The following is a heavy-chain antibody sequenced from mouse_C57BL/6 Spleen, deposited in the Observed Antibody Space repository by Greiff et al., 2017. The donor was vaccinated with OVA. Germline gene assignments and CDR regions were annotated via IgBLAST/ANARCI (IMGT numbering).Heavy chain of an antibody. J-gene: IGHJ1*03. CDR3: AGGDSWYFDV. CDR1: GFTFSDYG. CDR2: ISSGSSTI. Sequence: DVMLVESGGGLVKPGGSLKLSCAASGFTFSDYGMHWVRQAPEKGLEWVAYISSGSSTIYYADTVKGRFTISRDNAKNTLFLQMTSLRSEDTAMYYCAGGDSWYFDVWGTGTTVTVSS. V-gene: IGHV5-17*01.